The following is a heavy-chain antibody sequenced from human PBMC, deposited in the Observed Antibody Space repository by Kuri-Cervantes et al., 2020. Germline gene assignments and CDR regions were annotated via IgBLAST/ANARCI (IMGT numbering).Heavy chain of an antibody. V-gene: IGHV3-21*01. D-gene: IGHD1-26*01. CDR1: GFTFSSYS. Sequence: GESLKISCAASGFTFSSYSMNWVRQAPGKGLEWVSSISSSSSYIYYADSVKGRFTISRDNAKNSLHLQMNSLRAEDTAVYYCARAVGIVGATDYWGQGTLVTVSS. CDR3: ARAVGIVGATDY. J-gene: IGHJ4*02. CDR2: ISSSSSYI.